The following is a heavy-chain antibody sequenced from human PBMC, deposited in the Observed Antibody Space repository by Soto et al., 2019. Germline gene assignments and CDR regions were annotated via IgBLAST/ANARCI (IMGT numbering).Heavy chain of an antibody. J-gene: IGHJ6*02. Sequence: PGESLKISCKGSGYSFTSYWIGWVRQMPGKGLEWMGIIYPGDSDTRYSPSFQGQVTISADKSISTAYLQWSSLKASDTAMYYCAGSIAAHDYYYYGMDGWGQGTTVTVSS. CDR3: AGSIAAHDYYYYGMDG. CDR1: GYSFTSYW. D-gene: IGHD6-13*01. CDR2: IYPGDSDT. V-gene: IGHV5-51*01.